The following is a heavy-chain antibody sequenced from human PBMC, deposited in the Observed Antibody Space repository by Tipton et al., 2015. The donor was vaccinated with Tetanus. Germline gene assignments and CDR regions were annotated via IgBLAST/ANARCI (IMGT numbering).Heavy chain of an antibody. Sequence: TLSLTCTVSGASFSSGDYYWSWIRKPPGKDLERSGYIYQTGTTYYNPSLKGRVTISMDRSNTQFSLRLDSLTAADTAVYYCARAAGFLGLTQDFWGRGTLVSVSS. V-gene: IGHV4-30-4*01. CDR3: ARAAGFLGLTQDF. D-gene: IGHD2/OR15-2a*01. CDR1: GASFSSGDYY. CDR2: IYQTGTT. J-gene: IGHJ4*02.